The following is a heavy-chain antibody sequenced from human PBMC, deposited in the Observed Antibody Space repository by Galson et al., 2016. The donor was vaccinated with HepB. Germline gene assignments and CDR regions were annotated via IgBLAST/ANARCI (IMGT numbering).Heavy chain of an antibody. CDR3: ARGDDILTGTYNFDY. D-gene: IGHD3-9*01. Sequence: TLSLTCTVSGGSISSGDYYWSWIRQPPGKSLEWIGYIYYSGSTYYNPSLKSRVTISVDTSKNQFSLKLSSVTAADTAVYYCARGDDILTGTYNFDYWGQGTLVTVSS. CDR1: GGSISSGDYY. CDR2: IYYSGST. J-gene: IGHJ4*02. V-gene: IGHV4-30-4*01.